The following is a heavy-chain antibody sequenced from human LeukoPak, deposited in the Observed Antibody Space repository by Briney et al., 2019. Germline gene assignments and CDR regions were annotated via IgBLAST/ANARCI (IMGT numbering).Heavy chain of an antibody. CDR2: IYYSGST. CDR1: GGSVSSYY. D-gene: IGHD6-13*01. J-gene: IGHJ6*02. V-gene: IGHV4-59*02. CDR3: ARDRAIAAYDYYYYGMDV. Sequence: SETLSLTCTVSGGSVSSYYWSWIRQPPGKGLEWIGDIYYSGSTNYNPSLKSRVTISVDTSKNQFSLKLSSVTAADTAVYYCARDRAIAAYDYYYYGMDVWGQGTTVTVSS.